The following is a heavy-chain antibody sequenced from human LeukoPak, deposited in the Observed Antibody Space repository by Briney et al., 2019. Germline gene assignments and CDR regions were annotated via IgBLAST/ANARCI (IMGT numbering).Heavy chain of an antibody. CDR3: ARVSSELADY. D-gene: IGHD1-26*01. CDR2: ISSSSSTI. Sequence: PGGSLRLSCAASGFTFSSYSMNWVRQAPGKGLEWVSYISSSSSTIYYADSVKGRFTISRDNAKNSLYLQMNSLRAEDTAVYYCARVSSELADYWGQGTQVTVSS. V-gene: IGHV3-48*01. CDR1: GFTFSSYS. J-gene: IGHJ4*02.